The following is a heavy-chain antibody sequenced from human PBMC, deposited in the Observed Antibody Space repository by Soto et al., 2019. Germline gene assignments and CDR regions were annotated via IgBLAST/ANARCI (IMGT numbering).Heavy chain of an antibody. D-gene: IGHD3-9*01. Sequence: SVKVSRKASGYTFTSYDINLVRQATGPGLEWMGWMNPNSGNTGYAQKFQGRVTMTRNTSISTAYMELSSLRSEDTAVYCCARGAVLRYFDCSLPPPLAGFAPCGQGTLVTVSS. CDR3: ARGAVLRYFDCSLPPPLAGFAP. J-gene: IGHJ5*02. V-gene: IGHV1-8*01. CDR1: GYTFTSYD. CDR2: MNPNSGNT.